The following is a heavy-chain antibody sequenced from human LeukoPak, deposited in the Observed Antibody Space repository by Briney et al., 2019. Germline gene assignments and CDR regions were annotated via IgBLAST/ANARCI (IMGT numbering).Heavy chain of an antibody. Sequence: GGSLRLSCAASGFTFSSYAMHWVRRAPGKGLEWVAVISYDGSNKYYADSVKGRFTISRDNSKNTLYLQMNRLRAEDTAMYYCAKSVESLGFGALGNWGQGTLVTVSS. CDR2: ISYDGSNK. D-gene: IGHD3-10*01. CDR1: GFTFSSYA. J-gene: IGHJ4*02. CDR3: AKSVESLGFGALGN. V-gene: IGHV3-30-3*02.